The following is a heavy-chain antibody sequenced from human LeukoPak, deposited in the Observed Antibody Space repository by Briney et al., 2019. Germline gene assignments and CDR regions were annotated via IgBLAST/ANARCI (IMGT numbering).Heavy chain of an antibody. D-gene: IGHD6-13*01. Sequence: SETLSLTCAVYGGSFSGYYWSWIRQPPGKGLEWIGEINHSGSTNYNPSLKSRVTISVDTSKNQFSLKLSSVTAADTAVYYCARSGTRYSSSWSWNWFDPWGQGTLVTVSS. V-gene: IGHV4-34*01. CDR3: ARSGTRYSSSWSWNWFDP. CDR1: GGSFSGYY. CDR2: INHSGST. J-gene: IGHJ5*02.